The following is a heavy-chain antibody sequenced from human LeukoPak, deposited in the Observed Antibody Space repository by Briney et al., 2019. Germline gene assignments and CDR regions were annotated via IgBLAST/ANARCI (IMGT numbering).Heavy chain of an antibody. Sequence: SETLSLTCTVSGGSISSYYWSWIRQPPGKGLEWMGYIYYSGSTNYNPSLKSRVTISVDTSKNQFSLKLGSVTAADTAVYYCASVLSSSGWYDGWFDPWGQGTLVTVSS. V-gene: IGHV4-59*01. CDR1: GGSISSYY. CDR2: IYYSGST. J-gene: IGHJ5*02. D-gene: IGHD6-19*01. CDR3: ASVLSSSGWYDGWFDP.